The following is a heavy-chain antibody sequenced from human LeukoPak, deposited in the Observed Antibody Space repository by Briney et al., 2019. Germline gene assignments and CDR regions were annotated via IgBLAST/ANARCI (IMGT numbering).Heavy chain of an antibody. CDR1: GGSINNYY. J-gene: IGHJ6*03. D-gene: IGHD2-15*01. V-gene: IGHV4-59*01. CDR2: IYFSGNT. CDR3: ARDQVNCSGGSCPIIGTYYYMDV. Sequence: PSETLSLTCTVSGGSINNYYWSWIRQPPGMGLEWIGDIYFSGNTNYSPSLKSRVTISVDTSKNQFSLRLSSVTAADTAVYFCARDQVNCSGGSCPIIGTYYYMDVWGKGTTVTVSS.